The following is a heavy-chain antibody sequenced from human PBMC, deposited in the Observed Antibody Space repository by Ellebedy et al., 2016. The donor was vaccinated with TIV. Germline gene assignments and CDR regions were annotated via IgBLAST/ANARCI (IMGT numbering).Heavy chain of an antibody. Sequence: GESLKIPCAVPGFPFSSYWMHWVRQAPGKGLERVAVIPHDGSNKYYADSVKGRFTISRDNSKNTLYLQMNSLKAEETAVYYCARDRGVVVTAIPAGYFDYWGQGTLVTVSS. D-gene: IGHD2-21*02. CDR3: ARDRGVVVTAIPAGYFDY. CDR2: IPHDGSNK. J-gene: IGHJ4*02. V-gene: IGHV3-30*03. CDR1: GFPFSSYW.